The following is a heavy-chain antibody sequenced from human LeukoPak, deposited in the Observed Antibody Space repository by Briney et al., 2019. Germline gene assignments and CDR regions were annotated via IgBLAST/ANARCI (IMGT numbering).Heavy chain of an antibody. CDR2: INPNSGGT. Sequence: ASVKVSCKASGYTFTGCYMHWVRQAPGQGLEWMGRINPNSGGTNYAQKFQGRVTITRDTSASTAYMELSSLRSEDTAVYYCARGPRITIFGVVSPYGMDVWGQGTTVTVSS. CDR1: GYTFTGCY. V-gene: IGHV1-2*06. D-gene: IGHD3-3*01. J-gene: IGHJ6*02. CDR3: ARGPRITIFGVVSPYGMDV.